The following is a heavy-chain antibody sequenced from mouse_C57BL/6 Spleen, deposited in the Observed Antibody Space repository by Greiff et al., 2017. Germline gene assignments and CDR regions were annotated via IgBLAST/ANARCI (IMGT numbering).Heavy chain of an antibody. CDR2: ILPGSGST. CDR1: GYTFTGYW. Sequence: QVQLQQSGAELMKPGASVKLSCKATGYTFTGYWIAWVKQRPGHGLQWIGEILPGSGSTNYTEKFKGKATFTADTSSNTAYMQLSSLTTEDSAIYYCARSALNWDDFDYWGQGTTLTVSS. J-gene: IGHJ2*01. CDR3: ARSALNWDDFDY. V-gene: IGHV1-9*01. D-gene: IGHD4-1*01.